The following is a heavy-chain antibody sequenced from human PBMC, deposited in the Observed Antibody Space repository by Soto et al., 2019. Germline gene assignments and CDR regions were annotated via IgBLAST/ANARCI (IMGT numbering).Heavy chain of an antibody. J-gene: IGHJ1*01. CDR2: INRSGST. D-gene: IGHD6-13*01. CDR1: GGSFSGYY. CDR3: ARLVIAAAGTRQDAAEYFQH. Sequence: KTSETLSLTCAVYGGSFSGYYWSWIRQPPGTGLEWIGEINRSGSTNYNPSLKSRVTISVDTSKNQFSLKLSSVTAADTAVYYCARLVIAAAGTRQDAAEYFQHWGQGTLVTVSS. V-gene: IGHV4-34*01.